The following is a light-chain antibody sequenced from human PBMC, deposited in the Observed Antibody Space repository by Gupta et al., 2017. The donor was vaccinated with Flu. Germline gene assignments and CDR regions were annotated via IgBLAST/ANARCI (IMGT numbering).Light chain of an antibody. CDR1: QSVSSSN. CDR2: DAS. Sequence: EIALTQSPVTLSLSPGERATLSCRASQSVSSSNIAWYQQKPGQAPRLLIYDASSRATGIPDTFSGSGSGTDFTLTISRVEPEDFAVYYCQQYGGSPPYTFGRGTKLEIK. CDR3: QQYGGSPPYT. J-gene: IGKJ2*01. V-gene: IGKV3-20*01.